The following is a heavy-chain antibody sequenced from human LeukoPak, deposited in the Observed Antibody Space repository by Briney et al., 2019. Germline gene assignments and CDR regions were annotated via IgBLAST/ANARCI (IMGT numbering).Heavy chain of an antibody. D-gene: IGHD6-19*01. CDR2: IGPADDS. CDR1: GFTFSSYD. V-gene: IGHV3-13*01. J-gene: IGHJ4*02. Sequence: HPGGSLRLSCAASGFTFSSYDMHWVRQATGKGLEWVSAIGPADDSYYSGSVKGRFTISRENAKNSLYLQMNSLRAGDTAIYYCARVVAGMYYFDYWGQGILVTVSS. CDR3: ARVVAGMYYFDY.